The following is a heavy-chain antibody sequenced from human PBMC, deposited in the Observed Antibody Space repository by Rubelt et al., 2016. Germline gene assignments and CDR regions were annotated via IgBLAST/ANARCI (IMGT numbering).Heavy chain of an antibody. CDR3: ARDGPSVAPEFDC. J-gene: IGHJ4*02. D-gene: IGHD2-21*01. CDR1: GFTFIDYY. Sequence: QVQLVQSGAEVKKPGASVKVSCTASGFTFIDYYMYWVRQAPGQGLEWMGWISPKGDTTMYAEKFQGRVTMTSDSSISTAFLELTWLTSDDTAVYYCARDGPSVAPEFDCWGQGTLVTVSP. CDR2: ISPKGDTT. V-gene: IGHV1-2*02.